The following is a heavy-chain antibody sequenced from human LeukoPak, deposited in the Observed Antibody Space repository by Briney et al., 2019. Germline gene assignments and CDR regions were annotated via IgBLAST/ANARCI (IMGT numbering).Heavy chain of an antibody. CDR2: INHSGST. Sequence: SETLSLTCAVYGGSFSGYYWSWIRQPPGKGLEWIGEINHSGSTNYNPSLKSRVTISVDTSKNQFSLKLSSVTAADTAVYYCARDDYGDSPRGFDYWGQGTLVTVSS. D-gene: IGHD4-17*01. CDR3: ARDDYGDSPRGFDY. V-gene: IGHV4-34*01. J-gene: IGHJ4*02. CDR1: GGSFSGYY.